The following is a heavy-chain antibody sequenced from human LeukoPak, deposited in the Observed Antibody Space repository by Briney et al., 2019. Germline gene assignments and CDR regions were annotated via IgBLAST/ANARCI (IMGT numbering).Heavy chain of an antibody. CDR1: GFTFGDYA. D-gene: IGHD6-19*01. V-gene: IGHV3-49*03. CDR3: TGSQWLVLPDDAFDI. J-gene: IGHJ3*02. Sequence: SGGSLRLSCTASGFTFGDYAMSWFRQAPGKGLEWVGFIRSKAYGGTTEYAASVKGRFTISRDDSKSIAYLQMNSLKTEDTAVYYCTGSQWLVLPDDAFDIWGQGTMVTVSS. CDR2: IRSKAYGGTT.